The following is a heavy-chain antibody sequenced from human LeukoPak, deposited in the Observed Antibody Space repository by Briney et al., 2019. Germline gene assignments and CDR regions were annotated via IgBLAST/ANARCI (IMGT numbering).Heavy chain of an antibody. D-gene: IGHD3-16*01. CDR3: ARARLNDY. V-gene: IGHV3-7*04. Sequence: PRGSLRLSCAASGFTFSSYWMTWVRQAPGKGLEWVANIKQDGSEKYYVVSVKGRFTISRDNAKNSLFLQMDSLRVDDTAVYYCARARLNDYWGQGTLVTVSS. J-gene: IGHJ4*02. CDR2: IKQDGSEK. CDR1: GFTFSSYW.